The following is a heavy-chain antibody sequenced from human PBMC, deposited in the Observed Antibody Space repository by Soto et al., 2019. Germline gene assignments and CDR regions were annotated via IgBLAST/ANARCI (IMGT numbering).Heavy chain of an antibody. Sequence: QVQLQESGPGLVKPSGTLSLTCAVSSGSISSSNWWSWVRQPPGKRLEWIGEIYHSGSTNYNPSLKSRVTISVDKSKNQFSLKLSSVTAADTAVYYCASLAVAGGSDYYYMDVWGKGTTVTVSS. D-gene: IGHD6-19*01. CDR1: SGSISSSNW. CDR3: ASLAVAGGSDYYYMDV. J-gene: IGHJ6*03. V-gene: IGHV4-4*02. CDR2: IYHSGST.